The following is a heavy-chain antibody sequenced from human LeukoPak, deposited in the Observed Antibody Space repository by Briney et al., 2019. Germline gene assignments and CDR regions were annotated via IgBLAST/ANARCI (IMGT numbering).Heavy chain of an antibody. D-gene: IGHD1-14*01. J-gene: IGHJ6*02. CDR3: ARASELNGRNYYYYGMDV. CDR2: ISYDGSNK. Sequence: PGGCLRLSCAASGFTFSSYAMHWVRQAPGKGLEWVAVISYDGSNKYYEDSVKGRFTICRDNSKNTLYLQMNSLRAEDTAVYYCARASELNGRNYYYYGMDVWGQGTTVTVSS. V-gene: IGHV3-30*04. CDR1: GFTFSSYA.